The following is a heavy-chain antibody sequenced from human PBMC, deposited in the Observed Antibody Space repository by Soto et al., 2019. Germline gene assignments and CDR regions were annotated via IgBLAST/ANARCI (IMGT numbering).Heavy chain of an antibody. Sequence: PGGSLRLCCGASGFTFTTYWMSWVRQSPGKGLEWVVNIKQDGSDEYYVDSVRGRFTISRDNAKNSLYLQMNSLRAEDTAVYYCATSSDTGYIFDFWGQGTLVTVSS. D-gene: IGHD3-9*01. V-gene: IGHV3-7*01. CDR3: ATSSDTGYIFDF. J-gene: IGHJ4*02. CDR2: IKQDGSDE. CDR1: GFTFTTYW.